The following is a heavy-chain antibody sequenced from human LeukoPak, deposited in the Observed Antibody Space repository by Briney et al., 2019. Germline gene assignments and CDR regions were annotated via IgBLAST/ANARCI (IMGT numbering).Heavy chain of an antibody. J-gene: IGHJ4*02. D-gene: IGHD3-10*01. Sequence: PSETLSLTCAVYGGSFSGYYWSWIRQPPGKGLEWIGEINHSGSTNYNPSLKSRVTISVDTSKNQFSLKLSSVTAADTAVYYCARAHYGSGNDFDYWGQGTLVTVSS. CDR2: INHSGST. CDR3: ARAHYGSGNDFDY. V-gene: IGHV4-34*01. CDR1: GGSFSGYY.